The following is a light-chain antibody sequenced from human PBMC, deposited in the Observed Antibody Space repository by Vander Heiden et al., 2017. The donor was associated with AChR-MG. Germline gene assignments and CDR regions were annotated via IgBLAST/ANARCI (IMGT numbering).Light chain of an antibody. Sequence: DLVMTQSPLSLPVTPGEPATISGRCSQSLLYSNGYNYLDWYRQKPGQSPQILIYLGSNRAPGVPDRFSGSGSGTDFTLKISRVEAEYVGVYYCMQTLQAPLTFGQGTKLEI. V-gene: IGKV2-28*01. J-gene: IGKJ2*01. CDR2: LGS. CDR1: QSLLYSNGYNY. CDR3: MQTLQAPLT.